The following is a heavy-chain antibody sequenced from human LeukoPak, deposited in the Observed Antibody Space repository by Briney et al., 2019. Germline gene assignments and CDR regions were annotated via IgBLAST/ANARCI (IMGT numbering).Heavy chain of an antibody. CDR3: ARDLPYYDSSGYDHRRWFDP. CDR2: IIPIFGTA. V-gene: IGHV1-69*05. CDR1: GGTFSSYA. D-gene: IGHD3-22*01. Sequence: ASVKVSCKASGGTFSSYAISWVRQAPGQGLEWMGRIIPIFGTANYAQKFQGRVTITTDESTSTAYMELSSLRSEDTAVYYCARDLPYYDSSGYDHRRWFDPWGQRTLVTVSS. J-gene: IGHJ5*02.